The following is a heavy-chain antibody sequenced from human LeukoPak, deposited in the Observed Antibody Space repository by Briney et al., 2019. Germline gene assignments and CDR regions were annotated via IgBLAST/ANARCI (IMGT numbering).Heavy chain of an antibody. CDR2: IYSGGST. Sequence: PGGSLRLSCAASGFTVSSNYMSRVRQAPGKGLEWVSVIYSGGSTYYADSVKGRFTISRDNSKNTLYLQMNSLRAEDTAVYYCARSWGGNYYYYGMDVWGQGTTVTVSS. V-gene: IGHV3-53*01. CDR1: GFTVSSNY. CDR3: ARSWGGNYYYYGMDV. D-gene: IGHD3-10*01. J-gene: IGHJ6*02.